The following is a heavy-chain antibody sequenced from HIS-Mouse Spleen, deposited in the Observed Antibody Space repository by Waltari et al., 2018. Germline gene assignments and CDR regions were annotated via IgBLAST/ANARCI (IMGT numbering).Heavy chain of an antibody. CDR3: ARVGLGIAFDI. Sequence: QVQLVQSGAEVKKPGASVKVSCKASGYTFTGYYMHWVRQAPGQGLEWMGWINPKSGGTNYEQKFQGRVTMTRDTSISTAYMELSRLRSDDTAVYYCARVGLGIAFDIWGQGTMVTVSS. CDR1: GYTFTGYY. J-gene: IGHJ3*02. D-gene: IGHD7-27*01. CDR2: INPKSGGT. V-gene: IGHV1-2*02.